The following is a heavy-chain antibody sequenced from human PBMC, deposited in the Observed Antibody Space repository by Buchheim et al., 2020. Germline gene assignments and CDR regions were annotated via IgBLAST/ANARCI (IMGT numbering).Heavy chain of an antibody. CDR3: ARVRRGHYYDIW. V-gene: IGHV1-8*01. D-gene: IGHD3-22*01. Sequence: QVQLVQSGAEVKKPGASVKVSCKASGYTFSNYHINWVRQATGQGPEWMGWVHPHNGHTGYAQKFQGRVTMTRNTSISTAYMELSSLRSEDTAVYYCARVRRGHYYDIWWGQGTL. CDR1: GYTFSNYH. J-gene: IGHJ4*02. CDR2: VHPHNGHT.